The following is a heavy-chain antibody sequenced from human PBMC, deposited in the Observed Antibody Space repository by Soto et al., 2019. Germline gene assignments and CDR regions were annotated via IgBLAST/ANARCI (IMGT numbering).Heavy chain of an antibody. CDR1: GGSISSSSYY. Sequence: NPSETLSLTCTVPGGSISSSSYYWGWIRQPPGKGLEWIGSIYYSGSTYYNPSLKSRVTISVDTSKNQFSLKLSSVTAADTAVYYCARQTQRVVCSSTSCYSIALPPPGDFDYWGRGTLVTVSS. J-gene: IGHJ4*02. D-gene: IGHD2-2*02. CDR2: IYYSGST. V-gene: IGHV4-39*01. CDR3: ARQTQRVVCSSTSCYSIALPPPGDFDY.